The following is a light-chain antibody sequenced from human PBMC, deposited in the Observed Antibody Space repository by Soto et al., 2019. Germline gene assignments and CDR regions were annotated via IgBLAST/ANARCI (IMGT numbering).Light chain of an antibody. CDR2: EVD. CDR1: SSDVGSYNL. J-gene: IGLJ2*01. V-gene: IGLV2-23*02. CDR3: SSYAGTYSVV. Sequence: QSALTQPASVSGSPGQSITISCTGTSSDVGSYNLVSWYQQHPGKAPKLMIYEVDQRSSRVPDRFSGSKSGNTASLTISGLQAEDEADYYCSSYAGTYSVVFGGGTKLTVL.